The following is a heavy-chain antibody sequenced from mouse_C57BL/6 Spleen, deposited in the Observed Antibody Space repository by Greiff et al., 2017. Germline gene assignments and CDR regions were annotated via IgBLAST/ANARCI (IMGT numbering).Heavy chain of an antibody. J-gene: IGHJ3*01. CDR1: GYTFTSYG. Sequence: QVQLQQSGAELARPGASVKLSCKASGYTFTSYGISWVKQSTGQGLEWIGEISPRSGITYYNEKFKGKATLTADKSSSTSYMELRSLTSEDSAVYVCERCTTVERVAYWGQGTLVTVSA. CDR2: ISPRSGIT. CDR3: ERCTTVERVAY. D-gene: IGHD1-1*01. V-gene: IGHV1-81*01.